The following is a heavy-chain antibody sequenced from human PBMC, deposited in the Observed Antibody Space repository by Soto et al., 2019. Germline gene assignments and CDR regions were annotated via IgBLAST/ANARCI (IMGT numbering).Heavy chain of an antibody. V-gene: IGHV3-48*04. CDR2: INSNSGTI. D-gene: IGHD4-17*01. CDR1: AFTFTTYG. J-gene: IGHJ4*02. Sequence: EVQLVESGGGLVQPGGSLRLSCAASAFTFTTYGMNWVRQAPGKGLEWVSYINSNSGTIYYADSVKGRFTISRDNAKNLLYLKMDSLRAEDTAVYYWARTLRGYTLTIDSWGQGTLVTVSS. CDR3: ARTLRGYTLTIDS.